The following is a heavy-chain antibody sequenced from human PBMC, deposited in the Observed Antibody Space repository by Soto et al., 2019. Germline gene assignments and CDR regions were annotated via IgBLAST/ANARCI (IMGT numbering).Heavy chain of an antibody. CDR3: ARRDIVVVNNWFDP. D-gene: IGHD2-2*01. CDR2: IYYSGST. CDR1: GGSISGSSYY. V-gene: IGHV4-39*01. J-gene: IGHJ5*02. Sequence: PSETLSLTCTVSGGSISGSSYYWGWIRQPPGKGLEWIGSIYYSGSTYYNPSLKSRVTISVDTSKNQFSLKLSSVTAADTAVYYCARRDIVVVNNWFDPWGQGTLVTVSS.